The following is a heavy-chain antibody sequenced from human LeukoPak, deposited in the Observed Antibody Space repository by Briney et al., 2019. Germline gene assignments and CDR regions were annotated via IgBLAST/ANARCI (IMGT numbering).Heavy chain of an antibody. CDR3: ARSSPVEAAAGPGYFHH. CDR2: IYYSGST. V-gene: IGHV4-31*03. CDR1: GGSISSGGYY. J-gene: IGHJ1*01. Sequence: SETLSLTCTVSGGSISSGGYYWSWIRQHPGKGLEWIGYIYYSGSTYYNPSLKSRVTISVDTSKNQFSLKLSSVTAADTAVYSCARSSPVEAAAGPGYFHHWGQGTLVTVSS. D-gene: IGHD6-13*01.